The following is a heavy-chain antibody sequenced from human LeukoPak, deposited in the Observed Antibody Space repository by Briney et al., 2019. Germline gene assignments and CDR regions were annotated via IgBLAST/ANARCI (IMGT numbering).Heavy chain of an antibody. CDR1: GFTFSSYG. Sequence: GGSLRLSCAASGFTFSSYGMHWVRQAPGKGLEWVAFIRYDGSNKYYTDSVKGRFTISRDNSKNTLYLQMNSLRVEGTAVYYCARAPTVLVGYCSSSSCQADYWGQGTLVTVSS. J-gene: IGHJ4*02. CDR3: ARAPTVLVGYCSSSSCQADY. CDR2: IRYDGSNK. V-gene: IGHV3-30*02. D-gene: IGHD2-2*01.